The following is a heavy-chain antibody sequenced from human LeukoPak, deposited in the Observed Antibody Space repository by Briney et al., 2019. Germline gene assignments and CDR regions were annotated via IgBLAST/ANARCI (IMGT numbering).Heavy chain of an antibody. Sequence: ASVKVSCKASGYTFTSYGISWVRQAPGQGLEWMGWISAYNGNTNYAQKLQGRVTMTRNTSISTAYMELSSLRSEDTAVYYCAIRGTATFDYWGQGTLVTVSS. V-gene: IGHV1-18*01. CDR3: AIRGTATFDY. J-gene: IGHJ4*02. D-gene: IGHD2-21*02. CDR2: ISAYNGNT. CDR1: GYTFTSYG.